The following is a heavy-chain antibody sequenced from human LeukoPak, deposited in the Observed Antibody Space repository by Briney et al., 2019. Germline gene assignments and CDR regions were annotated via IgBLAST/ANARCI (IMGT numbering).Heavy chain of an antibody. CDR3: ARGTLGAWGW. CDR1: GFTFSSYD. J-gene: IGHJ4*02. Sequence: GGSLRLSCAVSGFTFSSYDMNWVRQAPGKGLEWVSSISSSSNYIHYADSVKGRFTISRDNAKNSLYLQMNSLRAEDTAVYFCARGTLGAWGWWGQGTLVTVSA. CDR2: ISSSSNYI. V-gene: IGHV3-21*01. D-gene: IGHD6-19*01.